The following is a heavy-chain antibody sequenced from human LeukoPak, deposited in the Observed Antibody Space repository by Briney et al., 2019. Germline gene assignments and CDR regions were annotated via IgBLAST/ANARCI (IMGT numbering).Heavy chain of an antibody. CDR2: INPNSGDT. Sequence: ASVKVSCKASGYTFTAYYLHWVRQTPGQRLEWMGWINPNSGDTNYAQKFQGRVTLTRDTSILTAYMDLSRLTSDDRAVYFCAKDRGGVAAGAVNPWGQGTLVTVSS. J-gene: IGHJ5*02. CDR3: AKDRGGVAAGAVNP. CDR1: GYTFTAYY. V-gene: IGHV1-2*02. D-gene: IGHD2-15*01.